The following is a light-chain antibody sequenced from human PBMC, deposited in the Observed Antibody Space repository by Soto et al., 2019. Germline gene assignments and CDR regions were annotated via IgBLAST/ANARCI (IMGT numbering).Light chain of an antibody. Sequence: IQMTQSPASLSASVGDRVTITCRASQSISSYLNWYQQKPGKAPKLLIYAASSLQSGVPSRFSGSGSGTDFTLTISSLQPEDFATYYCQQSYSTPPITFGQGTRLETK. CDR2: AAS. J-gene: IGKJ5*01. CDR1: QSISSY. CDR3: QQSYSTPPIT. V-gene: IGKV1-39*01.